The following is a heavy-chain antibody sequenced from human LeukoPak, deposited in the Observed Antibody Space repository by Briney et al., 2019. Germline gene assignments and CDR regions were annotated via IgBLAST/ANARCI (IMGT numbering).Heavy chain of an antibody. CDR3: ARGRVTGTRNYFDY. V-gene: IGHV4-38-2*01. CDR1: GYSISGGYY. CDR2: IYHSGTT. D-gene: IGHD1-20*01. J-gene: IGHJ4*02. Sequence: SETLSLTCAVSGYSISGGYYWGCIRQPPGKGLEWIGSIYHSGTTYYNPSLKSRVTMSVDTSKNQFSLKLSSVTAADTAVYYCARGRVTGTRNYFDYWGQGILLTVSS.